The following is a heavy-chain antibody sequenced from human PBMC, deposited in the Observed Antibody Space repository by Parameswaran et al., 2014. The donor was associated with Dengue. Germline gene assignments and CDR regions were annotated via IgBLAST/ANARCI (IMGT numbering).Heavy chain of an antibody. CDR2: MNPNSSNT. CDR3: ARGLRGYYGSGSYQYGMDV. J-gene: IGHJ6*02. D-gene: IGHD3-10*01. V-gene: IGHV1-8*01. Sequence: WVRQAPGQGLEWMGWMNPNSSNTGYAQKFQGRVTMTRNTSISTAYMELSSLRSEDTAVYYCARGLRGYYGSGSYQYGMDVWGQGTMVTVSS.